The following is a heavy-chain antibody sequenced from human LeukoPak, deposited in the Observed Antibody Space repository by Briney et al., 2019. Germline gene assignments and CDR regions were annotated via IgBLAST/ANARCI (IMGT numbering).Heavy chain of an antibody. V-gene: IGHV4-34*01. CDR3: ARGGYFDY. Sequence: KTSETLSLTCAVYGGSLSGYYWSWIRQPPGKGLEWIGEINHSGSTNYNPSLKSRVTISVDTSKNQFSLKLSSVTAADTAVYYCARGGYFDYWGQGTLVTASS. CDR2: INHSGST. J-gene: IGHJ4*02. CDR1: GGSLSGYY.